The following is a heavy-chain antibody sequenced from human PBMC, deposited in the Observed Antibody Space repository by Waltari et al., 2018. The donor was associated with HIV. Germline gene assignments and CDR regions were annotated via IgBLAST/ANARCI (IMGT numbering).Heavy chain of an antibody. CDR1: GYTFTSSN. D-gene: IGHD1-26*01. Sequence: QVQLVQSGAEVKKPGASVKVSCKASGYTFTSSNIYWVRQAPGKGLEWMGWMNPNTGDTAYARKFQGRVTMTRNTSMSTAYMELSSLRSEDTAVYYCARVRRPSGSYYLSYWGQGTVVTVSS. CDR3: ARVRRPSGSYYLSY. CDR2: MNPNTGDT. J-gene: IGHJ4*02. V-gene: IGHV1-8*01.